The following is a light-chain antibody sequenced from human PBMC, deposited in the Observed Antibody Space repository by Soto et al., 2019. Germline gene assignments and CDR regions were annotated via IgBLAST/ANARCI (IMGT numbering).Light chain of an antibody. CDR2: ANN. V-gene: IGLV1-44*01. J-gene: IGLJ3*02. CDR3: AAWDDSLNGWV. Sequence: QSVLTQPPSASGTPGQRVAIACSGSSPNIGSNTVNWYQQLPGTAPKLLMYANNQRPSGVPDRFSGSKSDTSVSLAISGLQSEDEADYYCAAWDDSLNGWVFGGGTKLTVL. CDR1: SPNIGSNT.